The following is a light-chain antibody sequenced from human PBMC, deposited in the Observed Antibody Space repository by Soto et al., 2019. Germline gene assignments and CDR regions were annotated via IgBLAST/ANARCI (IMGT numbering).Light chain of an antibody. V-gene: IGKV2-28*01. CDR3: MQPLQTPWT. CDR1: QSLLHNNGYNY. Sequence: DIVMTQSPLSLPVTPGEPASISCRSSQSLLHNNGYNYLDWYLQKPGQSPQVLIYLGSNRASGVPDRFSGSGSGTDFTLKISRVEAEDVGVYYCMQPLQTPWTFGQGTKVEIK. J-gene: IGKJ1*01. CDR2: LGS.